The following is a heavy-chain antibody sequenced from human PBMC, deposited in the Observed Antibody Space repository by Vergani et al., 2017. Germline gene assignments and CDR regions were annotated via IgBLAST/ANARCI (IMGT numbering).Heavy chain of an antibody. D-gene: IGHD3-22*01. J-gene: IGHJ1*01. CDR3: ARESSGYNAEYFQH. CDR1: GFTFRSYS. V-gene: IGHV3-21*01. Sequence: EVQLVESGGGLVKPGGSLRLSCAASGFTFRSYSVNWVRQAPGRGLEWVSSISSGSRYMYYADSVKGRFTISRDNAKNSLFLQMNSLRAEDTAVYYCARESSGYNAEYFQHWGQGTLVTVSS. CDR2: ISSGSRYM.